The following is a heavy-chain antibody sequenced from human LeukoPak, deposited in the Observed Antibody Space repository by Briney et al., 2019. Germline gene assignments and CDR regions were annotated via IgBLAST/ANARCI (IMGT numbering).Heavy chain of an antibody. CDR1: GFTFSSYA. Sequence: GGSLRLSCAASGFTFSSYAMSWVRQAPGKGLEWVSAISGSGGSTYYADSVKGRFTISRDNSKNTLYLQMNSLRAEDTALYYCAKLVGATTDFDYWGQGTLVTVSS. CDR3: AKLVGATTDFDY. D-gene: IGHD1-26*01. V-gene: IGHV3-23*01. J-gene: IGHJ4*02. CDR2: ISGSGGST.